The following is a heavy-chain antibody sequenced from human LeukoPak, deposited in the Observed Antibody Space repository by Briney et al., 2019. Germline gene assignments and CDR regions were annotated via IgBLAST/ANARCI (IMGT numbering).Heavy chain of an antibody. J-gene: IGHJ4*02. CDR3: ARDRSIVGATPGGGIFDY. Sequence: GGSLTLSCAASGFTFSSYAMHWVRQAPGKGLEWVAVISYDGSNKYYADSVKGRFTISRDNSKNTLYLQMNSLRAEDTAVYYCARDRSIVGATPGGGIFDYWGQGTLVTVSS. D-gene: IGHD1-26*01. CDR1: GFTFSSYA. CDR2: ISYDGSNK. V-gene: IGHV3-30-3*01.